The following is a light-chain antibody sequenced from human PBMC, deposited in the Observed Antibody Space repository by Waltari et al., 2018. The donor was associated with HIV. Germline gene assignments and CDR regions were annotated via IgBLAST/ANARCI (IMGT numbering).Light chain of an antibody. CDR2: ATS. J-gene: IGLJ1*01. CDR3: QSFDSSLNAYV. V-gene: IGLV1-40*02. Sequence: QSVLTQPPSVSGAPGQRVIISCTGRSSHIGATFDVHWYQLLPGTAPKLLLYATSNRPSGVPDRFSGSKSGTSASLAITGLQAEDEAEYYCQSFDSSLNAYVFGPGTTVVVL. CDR1: SSHIGATFD.